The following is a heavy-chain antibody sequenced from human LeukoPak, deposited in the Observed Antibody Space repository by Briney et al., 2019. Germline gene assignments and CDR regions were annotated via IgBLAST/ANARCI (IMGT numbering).Heavy chain of an antibody. V-gene: IGHV6-1*01. CDR2: TYYRSKWYN. J-gene: IGHJ3*02. Sequence: SQTLSLTCALSGXSVSSYSAAWSWIRQSPSRGLEWLGRTYYRSKWYNDYAVSVKSRITINPDTSKNQFSLQLTSVTPEDTAVYYCARSGGHDAFDIWGQGTMVTVSS. D-gene: IGHD4-23*01. CDR3: ARSGGHDAFDI. CDR1: GXSVSSYSAA.